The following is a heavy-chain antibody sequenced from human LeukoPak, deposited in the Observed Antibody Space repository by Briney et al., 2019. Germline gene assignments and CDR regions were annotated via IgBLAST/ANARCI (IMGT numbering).Heavy chain of an antibody. CDR2: VYASGSI. D-gene: IGHD3-22*01. V-gene: IGHV4-4*07. J-gene: IGHJ4*02. CDR1: GGSISNHY. Sequence: SETLSLTCSVSGGSISNHYWSWIRQPAGKGLEWIGRVYASGSITYNPSLQSRVTMSMDTSKNQFSLKLSSVTAADTAVYYCARGPGGYSWYFDYWGQGTLVTVSS. CDR3: ARGPGGYSWYFDY.